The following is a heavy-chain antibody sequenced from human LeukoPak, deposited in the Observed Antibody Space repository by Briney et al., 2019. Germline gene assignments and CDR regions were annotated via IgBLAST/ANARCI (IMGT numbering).Heavy chain of an antibody. CDR2: INPNSGGT. Sequence: ASVKVSCKASGYTFTSYAMNWVRQAPGQGLEWMGWINPNSGGTNYAQKFQGRVTMTRDTSISTAYMELSRLRSDDTAVYYCARGAVADPRRFDYWGQGTLVTVSS. CDR3: ARGAVADPRRFDY. J-gene: IGHJ4*02. V-gene: IGHV1-2*02. D-gene: IGHD6-19*01. CDR1: GYTFTSYA.